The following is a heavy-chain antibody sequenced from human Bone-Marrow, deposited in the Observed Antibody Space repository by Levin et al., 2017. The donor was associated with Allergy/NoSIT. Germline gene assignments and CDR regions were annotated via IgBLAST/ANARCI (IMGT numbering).Heavy chain of an antibody. V-gene: IGHV3-15*01. D-gene: IGHD2-2*01. J-gene: IGHJ6*02. CDR1: GFTFSNAW. CDR2: IKSKTDGGTT. CDR3: TTDIIPYCSSTSCWSNTYYGMDV. Sequence: SCAASGFTFSNAWMSWVRQAPGKGLEWVGRIKSKTDGGTTDYAAPVKGRFTISRDDSKNTLYLQMNSLKTEDTAVYYCTTDIIPYCSSTSCWSNTYYGMDVWGQGTTVTVSS.